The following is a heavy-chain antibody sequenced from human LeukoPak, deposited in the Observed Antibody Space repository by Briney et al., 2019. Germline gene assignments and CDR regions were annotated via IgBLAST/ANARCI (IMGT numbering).Heavy chain of an antibody. J-gene: IGHJ6*03. V-gene: IGHV4-59*01. Sequence: SETLSLTCTVSGGSISSYYWSWIRQPPGKGLEWIGYIYYSGSTNYNPSLKSRVTISVDTSKNQFSLKLSSVTAADTAVYYCARRFRGIYYYYYMDVWGKGTTVTVSS. CDR3: ARRFRGIYYYYYMDV. CDR1: GGSISSYY. D-gene: IGHD6-13*01. CDR2: IYYSGST.